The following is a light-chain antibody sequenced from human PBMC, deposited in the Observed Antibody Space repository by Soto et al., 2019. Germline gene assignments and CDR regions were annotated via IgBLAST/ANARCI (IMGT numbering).Light chain of an antibody. J-gene: IGLJ3*02. CDR1: NSNLGAGYD. CDR3: QAYDYSLTAFV. V-gene: IGLV1-40*01. CDR2: GNR. Sequence: QSVLKQPPSVSGAPGQRVTLSCTGNNSNLGAGYDVHWYQQLPGAAPQLVIFGNRNRPSGVPERFSGSKSGTSASLAITGLQAEDEADYYCQAYDYSLTAFVFGGGTKLTVL.